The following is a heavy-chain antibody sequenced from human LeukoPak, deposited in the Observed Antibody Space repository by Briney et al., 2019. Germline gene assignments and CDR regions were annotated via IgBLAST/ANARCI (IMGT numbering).Heavy chain of an antibody. V-gene: IGHV3-23*01. CDR3: ARVVATTSKYFDY. CDR1: GFTFSNYA. D-gene: IGHD5-12*01. Sequence: GGSLRLSCAASGFTFSNYAMSWVRQAPGKGLEWVSAISGSGGTTYYADSVKGRFTISRDNSKNTLYLQMNSLRAEDTAVYYCARVVATTSKYFDYWGQGTLVTVSS. J-gene: IGHJ4*02. CDR2: ISGSGGTT.